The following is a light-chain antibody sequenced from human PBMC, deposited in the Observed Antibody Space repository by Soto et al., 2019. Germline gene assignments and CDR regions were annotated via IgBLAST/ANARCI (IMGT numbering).Light chain of an antibody. CDR3: AAWDDSLSGPVV. V-gene: IGLV1-47*01. Sequence: QSVLTQPPSASGTPGQRATISCSGSSSNIGSNYVYWYQQLPGTAPKLLIYRNNQRPSGVPNRFSGSKSGSSASLAISGLRSEDEDDYYCAAWDDSLSGPVVFGGGTKLTVL. CDR1: SSNIGSNY. J-gene: IGLJ2*01. CDR2: RNN.